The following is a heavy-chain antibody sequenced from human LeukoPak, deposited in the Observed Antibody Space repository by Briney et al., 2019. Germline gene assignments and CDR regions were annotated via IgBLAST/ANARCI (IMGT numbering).Heavy chain of an antibody. V-gene: IGHV4-34*01. CDR2: INHSGST. CDR3: ARTTTDPLYYFDY. D-gene: IGHD1-1*01. Sequence: SVTLSLTCAVYGGSFSGYYWSWIRQPPGKGLEWIGEINHSGSTNYNPSLKSRVTISVDTSKNQFSLKLSSVTAADTAVYYCARTTTDPLYYFDYWGQGTLVTVSS. CDR1: GGSFSGYY. J-gene: IGHJ4*02.